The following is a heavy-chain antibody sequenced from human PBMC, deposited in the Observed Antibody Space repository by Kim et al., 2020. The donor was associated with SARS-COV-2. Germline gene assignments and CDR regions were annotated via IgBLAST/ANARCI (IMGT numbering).Heavy chain of an antibody. V-gene: IGHV4-31*02. J-gene: IGHJ4*02. Sequence: NPPLKRRVTISEDRSKNQFSLKLSSVTAEHRAVYYCARSEYDFWSGYFDYWGQGTLVTVSS. D-gene: IGHD3-3*01. CDR3: ARSEYDFWSGYFDY.